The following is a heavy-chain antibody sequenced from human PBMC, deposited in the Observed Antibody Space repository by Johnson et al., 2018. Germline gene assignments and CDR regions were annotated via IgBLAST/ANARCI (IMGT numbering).Heavy chain of an antibody. V-gene: IGHV3-30*03. Sequence: VQLVESGGGVVQPGRSLRLSCAASRISFNRYAMHWVRQAPGKGLEWMTAISYDGNNRYYADSVKGRFTISRDNSKNTLYLQMNSLTSEDTAVYFCTRDRGMARGGVFDIWGQGTMVTVAS. CDR2: ISYDGNNR. J-gene: IGHJ3*02. D-gene: IGHD2-8*02. CDR1: RISFNRYA. CDR3: TRDRGMARGGVFDI.